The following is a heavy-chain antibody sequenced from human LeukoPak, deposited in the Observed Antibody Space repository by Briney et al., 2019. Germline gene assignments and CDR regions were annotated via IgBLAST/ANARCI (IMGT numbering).Heavy chain of an antibody. CDR2: MCGTAGCT. CDR1: GFTFQIYA. CDR3: ARDRPNYHEPNGHYYNRDGDH. Sequence: GGSLRLSCAASGFTFQIYAMSWVRLAPGKGLQWVSSMCGTAGCTFYTDSVKGRFTISRDNSKDTLYLQMNDLRADDTAIYYCARDRPNYHEPNGHYYNRDGDHWGQGALVTVSS. V-gene: IGHV3-23*01. D-gene: IGHD1-14*01. J-gene: IGHJ5*02.